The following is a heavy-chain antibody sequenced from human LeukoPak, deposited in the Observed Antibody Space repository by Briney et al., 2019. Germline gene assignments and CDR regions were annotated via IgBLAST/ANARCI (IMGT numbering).Heavy chain of an antibody. CDR2: ISYSGNT. CDR3: AREDGYYDSSGFDY. D-gene: IGHD3-22*01. Sequence: SETLSLTCTVSGDSITNYYWSWIRQPPGEGLEWIGYISYSGNTNYNPSLKSRVTISVDMSKNQFSLRLTSVTAADTAVYHCAREDGYYDSSGFDYWGQGTLVTVSS. CDR1: GDSITNYY. J-gene: IGHJ4*02. V-gene: IGHV4-59*01.